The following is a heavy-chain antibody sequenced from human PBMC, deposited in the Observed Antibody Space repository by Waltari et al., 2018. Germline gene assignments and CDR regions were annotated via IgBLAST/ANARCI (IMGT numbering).Heavy chain of an antibody. D-gene: IGHD4-17*01. CDR1: GYTFTSYG. CDR2: ISAYNGNT. CDR3: ARGTVISGVDYYYGMDV. J-gene: IGHJ6*02. Sequence: QVQLVQSGAEVKKPGASVKVSCKASGYTFTSYGISWVRQAPGQGLEWMGWISAYNGNTNYAQKHQCRVTMTTDTSTSTAYMELRSRGSDDTAVYYCARGTVISGVDYYYGMDVWGQGTTVTVSS. V-gene: IGHV1-18*01.